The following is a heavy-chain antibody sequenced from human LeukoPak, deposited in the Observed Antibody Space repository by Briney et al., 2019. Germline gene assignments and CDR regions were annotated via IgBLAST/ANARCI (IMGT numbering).Heavy chain of an antibody. J-gene: IGHJ4*02. Sequence: GGSLRLSCAASGFSFSNFYMYWIRQAPGMGLEWISYIGTRSNPIYYADSVKGRFTISRYDAKNSLYLQMNSLRDEDTAVYFCARNARGSGRDFYYWGQGILVTVSS. V-gene: IGHV3-11*01. D-gene: IGHD1-26*01. CDR1: GFSFSNFY. CDR3: ARNARGSGRDFYY. CDR2: IGTRSNPI.